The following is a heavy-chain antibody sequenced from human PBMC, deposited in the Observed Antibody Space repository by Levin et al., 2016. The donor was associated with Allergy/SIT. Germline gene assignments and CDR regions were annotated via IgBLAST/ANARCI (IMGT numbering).Heavy chain of an antibody. D-gene: IGHD6-13*01. CDR3: ARETRTLAAATPRNWFDP. J-gene: IGHJ5*02. CDR2: INAGNGNT. Sequence: WVRQAPGQRLEWMGWINAGNGNTKYSQKFQGRVTITRDTSASTAYMELSSLRSEDTAVYYCARETRTLAAATPRNWFDPWGQGTLVTVSS. V-gene: IGHV1-3*01.